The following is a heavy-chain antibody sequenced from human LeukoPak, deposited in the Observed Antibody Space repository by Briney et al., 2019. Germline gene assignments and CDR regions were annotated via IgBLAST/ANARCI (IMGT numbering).Heavy chain of an antibody. CDR3: ARGPRAILTYYDFWSGEDRNWFDP. J-gene: IGHJ5*02. CDR2: INHSGST. Sequence: SETLSLTCAVYGGSFSGYYWSWIRQPPGKGLEWIGEINHSGSTNYNPSLKSRVTISVDTSRNQFSLKLSSVTAADTAVYYCARGPRAILTYYDFWSGEDRNWFDPRGQGTLVTVSS. CDR1: GGSFSGYY. D-gene: IGHD3-3*01. V-gene: IGHV4-34*01.